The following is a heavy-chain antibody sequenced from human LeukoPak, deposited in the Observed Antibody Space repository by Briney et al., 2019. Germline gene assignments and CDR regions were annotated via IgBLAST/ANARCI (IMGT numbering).Heavy chain of an antibody. CDR2: IYYSGST. CDR1: GGSISSYY. Sequence: PSETLSLTCTVSGGSISSYYWSWIRQPPGKGLEWIGYIYYSGSTNYNPSLKSRGTISVDTSKNQFSLKLSSVTAADPAVYYCARHMSGSYFWDQDYYYGMDVWGQGTTVTVSS. V-gene: IGHV4-59*08. J-gene: IGHJ6*02. CDR3: ARHMSGSYFWDQDYYYGMDV. D-gene: IGHD1-26*01.